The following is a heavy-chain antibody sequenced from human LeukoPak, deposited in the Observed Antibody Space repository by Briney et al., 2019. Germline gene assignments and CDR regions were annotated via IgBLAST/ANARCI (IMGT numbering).Heavy chain of an antibody. Sequence: ASVKVSCKASGYTFTSYGISWVRQAPGQGLEWMGWISAYNGNTNYAQKLQGRVTMTTDTSTSTAYMELRSLRSDDTAVYYCARDGGYDYVWGSYGTLDYWGQGTLVNVSS. CDR1: GYTFTSYG. V-gene: IGHV1-18*01. CDR2: ISAYNGNT. D-gene: IGHD3-16*01. CDR3: ARDGGYDYVWGSYGTLDY. J-gene: IGHJ4*02.